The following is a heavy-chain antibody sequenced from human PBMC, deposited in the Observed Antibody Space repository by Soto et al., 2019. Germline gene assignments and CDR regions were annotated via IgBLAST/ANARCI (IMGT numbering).Heavy chain of an antibody. CDR3: TTASVLRFLEWPLPVYYYGMDV. Sequence: GSMRLSCAAAGCNSINAWRNWVRKNTGKGLEWVGRIKSKTDGGTTDYAAPVKGRFTISRDDSKNTLYLQMNSLKTEDTAVYYCTTASVLRFLEWPLPVYYYGMDVWGQGTTVTVSS. CDR1: GCNSINAW. D-gene: IGHD3-3*01. J-gene: IGHJ6*02. CDR2: IKSKTDGGTT. V-gene: IGHV3-15*07.